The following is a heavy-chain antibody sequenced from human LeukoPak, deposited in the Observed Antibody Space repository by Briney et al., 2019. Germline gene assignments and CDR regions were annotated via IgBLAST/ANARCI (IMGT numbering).Heavy chain of an antibody. V-gene: IGHV3-30*04. J-gene: IGHJ4*02. CDR1: GFNISTYA. Sequence: PGGSLRLSCAASGFNISTYAMYWVRQAPGKGLEWVAVMSYDGSNTYYVDSVKGRFTMSRDNAKNSLYLQMNSLRVEDTAVYYCARKAIAIGGAIDYWGQGTLVTVSS. CDR3: ARKAIAIGGAIDY. CDR2: MSYDGSNT. D-gene: IGHD3-16*01.